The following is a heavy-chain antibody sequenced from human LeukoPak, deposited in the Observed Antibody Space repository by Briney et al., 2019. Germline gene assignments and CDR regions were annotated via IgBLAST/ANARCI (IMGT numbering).Heavy chain of an antibody. Sequence: PGGSLRLSCAASGFTFSSYGMHWVRQAPGKGLEWVAVISYDGSNKYYADSVKGRFTISRDNSKNTLYLQMNSLRAGDTAVFYCAKDLYYYDSSGYFVDYCGQGTLVTVSS. CDR3: AKDLYYYDSSGYFVDY. CDR2: ISYDGSNK. J-gene: IGHJ4*02. V-gene: IGHV3-30*18. CDR1: GFTFSSYG. D-gene: IGHD3-22*01.